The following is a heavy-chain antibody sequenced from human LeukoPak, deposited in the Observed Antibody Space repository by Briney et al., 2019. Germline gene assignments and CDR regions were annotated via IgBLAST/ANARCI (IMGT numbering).Heavy chain of an antibody. CDR3: ARDHDSAFYFDY. Sequence: GGSLRLSCAASGFTFSSYYMNWVRQAPGKGLEWVSSISTSSSYIYYADSVKGRFTISRDNAKNSLYLQMNSLRAEDTAVYYCARDHDSAFYFDYWGQGTLVTVSS. J-gene: IGHJ4*02. CDR1: GFTFSSYY. CDR2: ISTSSSYI. D-gene: IGHD3-22*01. V-gene: IGHV3-21*01.